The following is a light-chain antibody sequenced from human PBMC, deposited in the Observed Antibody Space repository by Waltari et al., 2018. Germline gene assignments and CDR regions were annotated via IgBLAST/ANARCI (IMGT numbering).Light chain of an antibody. Sequence: QSVLTQPPSVSGTPGQRVSISCSGSSSNTGSKSVTWYQQVPGTAPKLLTYSKNQRPSGVPDRFSGSKSGTSASLAISGLQSEDEADYYCATWDDSLNGLFGGGTKLTVL. CDR1: SSNTGSKS. V-gene: IGLV1-44*01. CDR3: ATWDDSLNGL. J-gene: IGLJ2*01. CDR2: SKN.